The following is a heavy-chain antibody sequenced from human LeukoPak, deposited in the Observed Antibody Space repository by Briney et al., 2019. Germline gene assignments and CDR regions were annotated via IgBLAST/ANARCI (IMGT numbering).Heavy chain of an antibody. CDR2: ISSNGGST. Sequence: GGSLRLSCAASGFTFSSLTMHWVRQAPGKGLEHVSAISSNGGSTFYADSVKGRFSISRDNSKNTLYLQMSSLRAEDTAVYYCVNQISGWVSWGQGTLVTVSS. V-gene: IGHV3-64D*06. J-gene: IGHJ5*02. D-gene: IGHD6-19*01. CDR1: GFTFSSLT. CDR3: VNQISGWVS.